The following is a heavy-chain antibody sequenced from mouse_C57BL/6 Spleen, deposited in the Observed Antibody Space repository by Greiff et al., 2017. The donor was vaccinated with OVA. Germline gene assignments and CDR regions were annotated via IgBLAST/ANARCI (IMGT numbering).Heavy chain of an antibody. J-gene: IGHJ4*01. V-gene: IGHV1-62-2*01. CDR2: FYPGSGSI. CDR3: ARHTASHGYDGAGFAY. D-gene: IGHD2-2*01. CDR1: GYTFTEYT. Sequence: VQLQQSGAELVKPGASVKLSCKASGYTFTEYTMHWVKQRPGQGLEWIGWFYPGSGSIKYTEKFKDKATLSADKSSNTVYMELSRLTSEDSAVNCCARHTASHGYDGAGFAYWGQGTLVTVSA.